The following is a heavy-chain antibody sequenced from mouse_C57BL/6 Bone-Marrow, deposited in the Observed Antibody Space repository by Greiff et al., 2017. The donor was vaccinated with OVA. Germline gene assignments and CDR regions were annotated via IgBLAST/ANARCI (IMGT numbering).Heavy chain of an antibody. CDR1: GFTFSDYY. CDR2: ISNGGGST. V-gene: IGHV5-12*01. Sequence: EVKVVESGGGLVQPGGSLKLSCAASGFTFSDYYMYWVRQTPEKRLEWVAYISNGGGSTYYPDTVKGRFTISRDNAKNTLYLQMSRLKSEDTAMYYCARPYYSNPAWFAYWGQGTLVTVSA. CDR3: ARPYYSNPAWFAY. J-gene: IGHJ3*01. D-gene: IGHD2-5*01.